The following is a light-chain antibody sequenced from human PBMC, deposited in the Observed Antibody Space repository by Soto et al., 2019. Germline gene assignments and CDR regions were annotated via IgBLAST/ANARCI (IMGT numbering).Light chain of an antibody. CDR3: QHYNSYSEA. CDR1: QSISSY. V-gene: IGKV1-5*03. CDR2: KAS. Sequence: MQITPSPTCLSASVGGRVTIACRASQSISSYLNWYQQKPGKAPKLLIYKASTLKSGVPSRFSGSGSGTEFTLTISSLQPDDFATYYCQHYNSYSEAFGQGTKVDIK. J-gene: IGKJ1*01.